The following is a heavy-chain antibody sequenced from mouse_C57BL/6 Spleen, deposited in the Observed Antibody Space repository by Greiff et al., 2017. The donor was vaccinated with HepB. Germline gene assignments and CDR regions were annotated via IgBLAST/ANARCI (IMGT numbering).Heavy chain of an antibody. CDR1: GYTFTDYE. D-gene: IGHD2-2*01. CDR3: TRSGYRYYFDY. J-gene: IGHJ2*01. CDR2: IDPETGGT. Sequence: VQLKESGAELVRPGASVTLSCKASGYTFTDYEMHWVKQTPVHGLEWIGAIDPETGGTAYNQKFKGKAILTADKSSSTAYMELRSLTSEDSAVYYCTRSGYRYYFDYWGQGTTLTVSS. V-gene: IGHV1-15*01.